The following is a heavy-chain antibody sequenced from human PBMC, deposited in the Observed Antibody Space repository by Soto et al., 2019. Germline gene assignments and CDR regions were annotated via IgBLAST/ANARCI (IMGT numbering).Heavy chain of an antibody. CDR1: GFTFSSYA. V-gene: IGHV3-23*01. J-gene: IGHJ4*02. Sequence: EVQLLEYGGGLVQPGGSLRLSCAASGFTFSSYAMSWVRQAPGKGLEWVSAISGSGGSTYSADSVKGRFTISRDNSKNTLYLQMNSLRAEDTDVYYCAKVGGQLETRYYFDYWVQGTLVTVSS. D-gene: IGHD6-13*01. CDR3: AKVGGQLETRYYFDY. CDR2: ISGSGGST.